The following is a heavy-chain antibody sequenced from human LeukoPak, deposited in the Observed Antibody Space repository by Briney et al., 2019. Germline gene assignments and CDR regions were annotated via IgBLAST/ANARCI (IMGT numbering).Heavy chain of an antibody. J-gene: IGHJ5*02. CDR3: ATARAGAAFRWFDP. V-gene: IGHV4-34*01. CDR1: GGSFSGYY. Sequence: SETLSLTCAVYGGSFSGYYRSWIRQPPGKGLEWIGEINHSGSTNYNPSLKSRVTISVDTSKNQFSLKLSSATAADTAVYYCATARAGAAFRWFDPWGQGTLVTVSS. CDR2: INHSGST. D-gene: IGHD6-19*01.